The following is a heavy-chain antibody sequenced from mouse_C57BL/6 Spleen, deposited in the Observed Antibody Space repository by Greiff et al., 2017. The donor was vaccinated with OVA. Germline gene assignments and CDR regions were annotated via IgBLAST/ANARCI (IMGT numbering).Heavy chain of an antibody. CDR3: ARERGDYYGSGYYFDY. Sequence: VQLKESGPGPVKPSQSLSLTCSVTGYSITSGYYWNWIRQFPGNKLEWMGYISYDGSNNYNPSLKNRISITRDTSKNQFFLKLNSVTTEDTATYYCARERGDYYGSGYYFDYWGQGTTLTVSS. D-gene: IGHD1-1*01. CDR2: ISYDGSN. CDR1: GYSITSGYY. J-gene: IGHJ2*01. V-gene: IGHV3-6*01.